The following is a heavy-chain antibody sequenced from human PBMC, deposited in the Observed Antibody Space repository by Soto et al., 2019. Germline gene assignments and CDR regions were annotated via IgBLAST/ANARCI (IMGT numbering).Heavy chain of an antibody. V-gene: IGHV4-39*01. J-gene: IGHJ5*01. Sequence: SETLSLTCTVSGGSISSSSYYWGWIRQPPGKGLEWIGSFYYSGSTYYNPSLKSRGTISVDTSKNQFSLKLRFVTAADTAVYYCVRHKAPGVEDWFAPWGQGILVTVSS. CDR2: FYYSGST. CDR3: VRHKAPGVEDWFAP. D-gene: IGHD2-8*01. CDR1: GGSISSSSYY.